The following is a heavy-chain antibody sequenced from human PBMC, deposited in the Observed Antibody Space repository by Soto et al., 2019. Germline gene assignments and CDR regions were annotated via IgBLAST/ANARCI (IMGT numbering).Heavy chain of an antibody. CDR3: ARDRRWSYSRRGADAFDI. J-gene: IGHJ3*02. V-gene: IGHV3-53*04. D-gene: IGHD1-26*01. CDR2: IYSGGST. CDR1: GFTVSSNY. Sequence: GGSLRLSCAASGFTVSSNYMSWVRQAPGKGLEWVSVIYSGGSTYYADSVKGRFTISRHNSKNTLYLQMNSLRAEDTAVYYCARDRRWSYSRRGADAFDIWGQGTMVTVSS.